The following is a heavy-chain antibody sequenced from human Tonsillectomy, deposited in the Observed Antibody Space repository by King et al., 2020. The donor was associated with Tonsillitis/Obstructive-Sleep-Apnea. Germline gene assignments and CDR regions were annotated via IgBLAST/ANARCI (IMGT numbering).Heavy chain of an antibody. Sequence: QLVQSGAEVKKPGASVKVSCKASGYTFTRHGISWVRQAPGQGLEWIGWISGDNDNTNYAQKVQGRVTMSTDISTRTAYMELRSLRSDDTAVYYCAREAFCRSSSCYEAYYYMDVWGKGTTVTVSS. CDR3: AREAFCRSSSCYEAYYYMDV. J-gene: IGHJ6*03. CDR1: GYTFTRHG. CDR2: ISGDNDNT. V-gene: IGHV1-18*01. D-gene: IGHD2-2*01.